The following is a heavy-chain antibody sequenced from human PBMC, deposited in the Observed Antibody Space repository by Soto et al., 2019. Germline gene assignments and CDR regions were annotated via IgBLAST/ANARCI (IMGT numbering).Heavy chain of an antibody. J-gene: IGHJ6*02. CDR2: IYYSGST. CDR1: GGSISSSSYY. Sequence: SETLSLTCTVSGGSISSSSYYWGWIRQPPGKGLEWIGSIYYSGSTYYNPSLKSRVTISVDTSKNQFSLKLSSVTAADTAVYYCAREGTYKNYYYYGMDVRGQGTTVTVSS. CDR3: AREGTYKNYYYYGMDV. D-gene: IGHD1-1*01. V-gene: IGHV4-39*07.